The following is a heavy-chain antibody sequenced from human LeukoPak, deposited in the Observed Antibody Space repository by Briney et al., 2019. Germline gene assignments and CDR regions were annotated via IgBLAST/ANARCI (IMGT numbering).Heavy chain of an antibody. V-gene: IGHV3-30*14. Sequence: GGSLRLSCAASGFTFSSYAIHWVRQAPGKGLEWVAVISSDGSNKYYADSVKGRFTISRDNSKNTLYLQMNSLRAEDTAVYYCARDGEGSAFDYWGQGTLVTVSS. CDR2: ISSDGSNK. CDR1: GFTFSSYA. D-gene: IGHD3-3*01. J-gene: IGHJ4*02. CDR3: ARDGEGSAFDY.